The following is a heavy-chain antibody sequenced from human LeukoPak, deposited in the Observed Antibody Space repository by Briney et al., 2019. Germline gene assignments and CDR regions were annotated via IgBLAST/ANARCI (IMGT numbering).Heavy chain of an antibody. Sequence: PGGSLRLSCAASGFTFSSHGMHWVRQAPGKGLEWVAVIWYDTSNKYYADSVKGRFTISRDNSKNTLYLQMNSLRAEDTAVYYCARDLAAAGTWFDPWGQGTLVTVSS. J-gene: IGHJ5*02. CDR3: ARDLAAAGTWFDP. CDR2: IWYDTSNK. CDR1: GFTFSSHG. V-gene: IGHV3-33*01. D-gene: IGHD6-13*01.